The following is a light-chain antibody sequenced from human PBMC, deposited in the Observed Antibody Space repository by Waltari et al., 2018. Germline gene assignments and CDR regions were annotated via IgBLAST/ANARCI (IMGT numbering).Light chain of an antibody. CDR2: HAS. V-gene: IGKV3-20*01. J-gene: IGKJ1*01. CDR1: QSLSIY. Sequence: EIVLTQSPGTLSLSPGERATLSCRASQSLSIYLAWYQQKPGRAPRLLIYHASSRATGVPDRFSGSGSGTDCSLTISRLEPEDFAVYYCQHYVSLPVTFGQGTKVEIK. CDR3: QHYVSLPVT.